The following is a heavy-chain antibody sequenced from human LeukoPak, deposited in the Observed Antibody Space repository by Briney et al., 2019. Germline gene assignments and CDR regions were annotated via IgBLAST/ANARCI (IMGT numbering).Heavy chain of an antibody. CDR1: GYIFTSYG. CDR2: ISANNANT. D-gene: IGHD6-13*01. V-gene: IGHV1-18*01. J-gene: IGHJ4*02. CDR3: ARAAAAAGTVYYFDF. Sequence: ASVKVSCKASGYIFTSYGISWVRQVPGQGLEWMGWISANNANTHYAQKLQDRVTMTTDTSTSTAYMALRSLRSDDTAVYYCARAAAAAGTVYYFDFWGQGTLVTVSS.